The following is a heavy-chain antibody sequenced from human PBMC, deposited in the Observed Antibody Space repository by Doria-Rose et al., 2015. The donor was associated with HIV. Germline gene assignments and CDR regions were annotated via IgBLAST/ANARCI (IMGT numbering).Heavy chain of an antibody. CDR2: IFSDDVR. CDR1: GVSLSSPGMG. Sequence: QITLKESGPVLVKPTETLTLTCTVSGVSLSSPGMGVSWIRQPPGKALEWLANIFSDDVRSYKTSLKSRLTISRGTYKIHVCLTMTDMDPVDTATYYCARIKSSRWYHKYYFDFWGQGTLVIVSA. V-gene: IGHV2-26*01. D-gene: IGHD6-13*01. J-gene: IGHJ4*02. CDR3: ARIKSSRWYHKYYFDF.